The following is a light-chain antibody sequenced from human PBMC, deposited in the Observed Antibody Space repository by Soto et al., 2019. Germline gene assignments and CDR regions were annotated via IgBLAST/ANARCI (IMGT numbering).Light chain of an antibody. CDR2: GVS. CDR3: QQSYSTPPT. V-gene: IGKV1-39*01. CDR1: QSISGW. Sequence: DIQMTQSPSTLSASIGGRVTITCRASQSISGWLAWYQQKPGKAPKFLIYGVSSLQSGVPSRFSGSGFGTDFTLTISSLQPEDFATYYCQQSYSTPPTFGQGTRVEI. J-gene: IGKJ1*01.